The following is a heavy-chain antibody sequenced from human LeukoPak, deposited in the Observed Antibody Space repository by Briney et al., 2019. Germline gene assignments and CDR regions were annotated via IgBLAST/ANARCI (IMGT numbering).Heavy chain of an antibody. D-gene: IGHD3-22*01. Sequence: SETLSLTRTVSGDSISPSSYYWGWIRQPPGKGLDWIGSIYFSGSTYYNPSLKSQVTISMDTSKNQFSLKLSSVTAADTAFYYCAASSYDSSGPHGSWGQGILVTVSS. V-gene: IGHV4-39*01. CDR2: IYFSGST. CDR1: GDSISPSSYY. J-gene: IGHJ1*01. CDR3: AASSYDSSGPHGS.